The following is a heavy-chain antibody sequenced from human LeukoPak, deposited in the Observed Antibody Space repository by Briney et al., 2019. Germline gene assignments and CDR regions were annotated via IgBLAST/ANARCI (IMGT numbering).Heavy chain of an antibody. V-gene: IGHV5-51*01. J-gene: IGHJ3*02. CDR1: GYTFNTYW. D-gene: IGHD4-17*01. CDR2: IYPGDSDT. CDR3: ASSYGDGAFDI. Sequence: GESLKISCKGSGYTFNTYWIAWVRQMPGKGLEWMGIIYPGDSDTRYSPSFQGQVTISVDKSISTAYLQWSTLKASDTAIYYCASSYGDGAFDIWGQGTMVTVSS.